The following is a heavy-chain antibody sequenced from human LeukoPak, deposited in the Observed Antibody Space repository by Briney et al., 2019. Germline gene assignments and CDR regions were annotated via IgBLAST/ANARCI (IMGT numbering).Heavy chain of an antibody. D-gene: IGHD6-13*01. CDR1: GGSISSYY. V-gene: IGHV4-59*08. Sequence: PSETLSLTCSVSGGSISSYYWSWIRQPPGKGLEWIGYIYYSGSTNYNPSPKSRVTISVDTSKNQFSLKLSSVTAADTAVYYCARRTTYSNSCFDYWGQGTLVTVSS. CDR3: ARRTTYSNSCFDY. CDR2: IYYSGST. J-gene: IGHJ4*02.